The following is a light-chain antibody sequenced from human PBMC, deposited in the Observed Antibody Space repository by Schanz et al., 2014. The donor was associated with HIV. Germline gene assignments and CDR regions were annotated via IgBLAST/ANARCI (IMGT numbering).Light chain of an antibody. CDR2: GNS. CDR3: QSYDSSLSGYV. CDR1: RSNIGAGYD. V-gene: IGLV1-40*01. J-gene: IGLJ1*01. Sequence: QSVLTQPPSVSGAPGQRVTISCTGSRSNIGAGYDVHWYQHLPGTAPKLLIYGNSNRPSGVPDRFSCSKSGTSASLAITGLQAEDEADYYCQSYDSSLSGYVFGTGTKLTVL.